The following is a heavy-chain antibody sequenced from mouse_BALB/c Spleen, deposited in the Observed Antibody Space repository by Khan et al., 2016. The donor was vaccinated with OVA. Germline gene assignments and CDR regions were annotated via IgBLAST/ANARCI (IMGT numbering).Heavy chain of an antibody. Sequence: EVELVESGGGLVQPGGSLKLYCATSGFTFSDYYMYWVRQTPEKRLGWVAYISNSGSCTYYPDTVKGRFTNSRANAKNNLYLRMNRLKSEDTAMYYCAIQVYGKGDAMYYWSQGTSVTVSS. CDR2: ISNSGSCT. CDR1: GFTFSDYY. J-gene: IGHJ4*01. V-gene: IGHV5-12*02. D-gene: IGHD2-10*02. CDR3: AIQVYGKGDAMYY.